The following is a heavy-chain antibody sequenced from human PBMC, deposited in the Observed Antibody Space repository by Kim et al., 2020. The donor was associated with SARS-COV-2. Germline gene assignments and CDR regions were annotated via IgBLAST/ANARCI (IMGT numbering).Heavy chain of an antibody. V-gene: IGHV3-48*02. Sequence: GGSLRLSCAASGFTFSTYSLNWVRQAPGKGLVWVSYISGGSSTIHYADSVKGRFTISRDNAKNSLYLQMNRLRDEDTAVYYCARVTWEGGDTGYWGQGTLVTVSS. CDR2: ISGGSSTI. CDR3: ARVTWEGGDTGY. J-gene: IGHJ4*02. D-gene: IGHD2-21*02. CDR1: GFTFSTYS.